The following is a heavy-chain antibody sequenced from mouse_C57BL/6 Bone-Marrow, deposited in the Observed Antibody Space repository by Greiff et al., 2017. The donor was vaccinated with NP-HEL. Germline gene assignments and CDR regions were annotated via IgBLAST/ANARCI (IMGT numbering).Heavy chain of an antibody. Sequence: EVKLVESGGDLVKPGGSLKLSCAASGFTFSSYGMSWVRQTPDKRLEWVATISSGGSYTYYPDSVKGRFTISRDNAKNTLYLQMSSLKSEDTAMYYCARHALSHYGSSYYFDYWGQGTTLTVSS. J-gene: IGHJ2*01. CDR1: GFTFSSYG. CDR3: ARHALSHYGSSYYFDY. V-gene: IGHV5-6*02. CDR2: ISSGGSYT. D-gene: IGHD1-1*01.